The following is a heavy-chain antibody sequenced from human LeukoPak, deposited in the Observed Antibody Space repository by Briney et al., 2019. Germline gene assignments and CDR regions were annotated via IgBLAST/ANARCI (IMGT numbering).Heavy chain of an antibody. Sequence: PGGSLRLSCAASGFTFSTYGMHWARQGPGKGLEWVAFIRHDGSNKYYADSVKGRLTISRDNSKNTLYLQMNSLRAEDTAVYYCAKGDGISSSSSFNYWGQGTLVTVSS. CDR3: AKGDGISSSSSFNY. V-gene: IGHV3-30*02. D-gene: IGHD6-6*01. CDR2: IRHDGSNK. J-gene: IGHJ4*02. CDR1: GFTFSTYG.